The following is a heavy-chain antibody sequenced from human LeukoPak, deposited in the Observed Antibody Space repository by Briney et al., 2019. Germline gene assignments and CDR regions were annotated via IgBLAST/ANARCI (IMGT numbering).Heavy chain of an antibody. CDR3: AKDFVRYNIQFDY. J-gene: IGHJ4*02. CDR1: GLTFSSFA. Sequence: GGSLRLSCAASGLTFSSFAMNWVRQAPGKGLEWVSTISGSGGSTYYADSVKGRFTISRDNSKSTLYLQMDSLRAEDTALYYCAKDFVRYNIQFDYWGQGALVTVSS. V-gene: IGHV3-23*01. D-gene: IGHD1-14*01. CDR2: ISGSGGST.